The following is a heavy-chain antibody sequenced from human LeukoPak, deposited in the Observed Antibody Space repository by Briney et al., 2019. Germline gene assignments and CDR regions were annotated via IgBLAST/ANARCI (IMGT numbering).Heavy chain of an antibody. Sequence: PSETLSLTCTVSGGPISSSDYYWSWIRQPPGKGLEWIGYIYNNGSTYYNPSLKSRVTISVDTSKNQFSLKLSSVTAADTAVYYCARAEVVIQYFDYWGQGTLVTVSS. CDR1: GGPISSSDYY. V-gene: IGHV4-30-4*01. CDR2: IYNNGST. J-gene: IGHJ4*02. CDR3: ARAEVVIQYFDY. D-gene: IGHD3-22*01.